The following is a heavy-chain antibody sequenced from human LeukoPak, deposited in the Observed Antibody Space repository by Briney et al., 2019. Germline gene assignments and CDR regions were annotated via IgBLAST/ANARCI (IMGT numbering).Heavy chain of an antibody. Sequence: GGPLTLSCAASGFTFSSYAMSWVPQAPGKGLEWVSAISGSGGSTYYADSVKGRFTISRDNSKNTLYLQMNSLRAEDTAVYYCAKAPRVRVYFDYWGQGTLVTVSS. CDR1: GFTFSSYA. CDR2: ISGSGGST. CDR3: AKAPRVRVYFDY. J-gene: IGHJ4*02. V-gene: IGHV3-23*01. D-gene: IGHD1-1*01.